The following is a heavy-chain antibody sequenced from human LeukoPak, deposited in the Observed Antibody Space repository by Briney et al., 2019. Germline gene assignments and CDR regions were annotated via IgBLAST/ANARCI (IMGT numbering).Heavy chain of an antibody. CDR1: GYTFTAYY. CDR3: ARDKSWDY. Sequence: ASVKVSCKASGYTFTAYYMHWVRQAPGQGPEWVGWINPNSGGTNYAQNFQGRVTMTRDTSISTAYMELSRLRSDDTAVYYCARDKSWDYWGQGTLVTVSS. J-gene: IGHJ4*02. CDR2: INPNSGGT. V-gene: IGHV1-2*02.